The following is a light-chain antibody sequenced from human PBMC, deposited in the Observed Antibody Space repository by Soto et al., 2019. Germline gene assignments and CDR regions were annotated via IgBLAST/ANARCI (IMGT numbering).Light chain of an antibody. CDR3: RSYTSGV. Sequence: QSALTQPASVSGSPGQSITISCTGTSSDVGGYNYVSWYQQHPGKAPKLMISDVSNRPSGVSNRFSGSKSGNTASLTIYGLHAEDEADYYCRSYTSGVFGGGTKLTVL. V-gene: IGLV2-14*01. CDR1: SSDVGGYNY. CDR2: DVS. J-gene: IGLJ3*02.